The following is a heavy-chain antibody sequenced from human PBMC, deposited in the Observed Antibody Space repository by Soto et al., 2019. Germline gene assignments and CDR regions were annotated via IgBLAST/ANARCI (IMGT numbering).Heavy chain of an antibody. J-gene: IGHJ5*02. Sequence: QLQLQESGPGQVKPSETLSLPCTVSGGSITSTSYYWGWIRQPPGKGLEWIGSMHYSGRTYYNPSLKSRVALSVDTSKNQCSLILTSVTAADTAIYYCAADEGHVDTAFFAPWGQGTLVAVS. CDR1: GGSITSTSYY. D-gene: IGHD5-18*01. V-gene: IGHV4-39*01. CDR3: AADEGHVDTAFFAP. CDR2: MHYSGRT.